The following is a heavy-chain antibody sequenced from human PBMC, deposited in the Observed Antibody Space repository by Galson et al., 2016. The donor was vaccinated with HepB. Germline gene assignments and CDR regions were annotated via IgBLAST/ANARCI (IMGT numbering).Heavy chain of an antibody. V-gene: IGHV5-10-1*01. Sequence: QSGAAVKKPGESLRISCKGSGYSFTSDWISWVRQTPGKGLEWRGGIDPTDPYTHYSPSFQGHVTTSIHKSIITGYLQWSSLQASDTAMYYCARRDYYDSSGYPGNSYYGMDVWGQGTTVTVSS. CDR3: ARRDYYDSSGYPGNSYYGMDV. D-gene: IGHD3-22*01. J-gene: IGHJ6*02. CDR2: IDPTDPYT. CDR1: GYSFTSDW.